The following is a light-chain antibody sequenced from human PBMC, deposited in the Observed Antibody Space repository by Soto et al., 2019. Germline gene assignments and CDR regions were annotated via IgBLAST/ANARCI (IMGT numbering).Light chain of an antibody. CDR2: EVS. CDR1: SSDVGSYNR. V-gene: IGLV2-18*02. CDR3: SSYTNSSTYG. Sequence: QSVLTQPPSVSGSPGQSVAISCTGTSSDVGSYNRVSWYQQPPGTAPKVMIYEVSNRPSGVPDRFSGSKSGNTASLTISGLQAEDEAYYCCSSYTNSSTYGFGTGTKVTVL. J-gene: IGLJ1*01.